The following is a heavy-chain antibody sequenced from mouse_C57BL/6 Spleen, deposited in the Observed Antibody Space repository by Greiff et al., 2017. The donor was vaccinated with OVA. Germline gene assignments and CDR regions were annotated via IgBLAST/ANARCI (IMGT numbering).Heavy chain of an antibody. J-gene: IGHJ3*01. CDR2: ISDGGSYT. D-gene: IGHD2-10*02. Sequence: VQLKESGGGLVKPGGSLKLSCAASGFTFSSYAMSWVRQTPEKRLEWVATISDGGSYTYYPDNVQGRFTISRDNAKNSLSRQMSHLKSEDTAMYYCARERYGNYVGLFAYWGQGTLVTVSA. V-gene: IGHV5-4*01. CDR1: GFTFSSYA. CDR3: ARERYGNYVGLFAY.